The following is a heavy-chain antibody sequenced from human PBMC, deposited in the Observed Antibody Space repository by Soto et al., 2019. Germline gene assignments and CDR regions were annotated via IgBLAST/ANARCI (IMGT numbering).Heavy chain of an antibody. D-gene: IGHD6-13*01. Sequence: QVQLVESGGGVVQPGRSLRLSCAASGFTFSSYGMHWVRQAPGKGLEWVAVIWYDGSNKYYADSVKGRFTISRDNSKNTLYLQMNSVRAEDTAVYHCAREAAAYGMDVWGQGTTVTVSS. J-gene: IGHJ6*02. V-gene: IGHV3-33*01. CDR1: GFTFSSYG. CDR2: IWYDGSNK. CDR3: AREAAAYGMDV.